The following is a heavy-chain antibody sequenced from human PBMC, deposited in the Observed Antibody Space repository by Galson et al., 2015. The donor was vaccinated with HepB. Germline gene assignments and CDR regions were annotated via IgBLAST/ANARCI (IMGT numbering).Heavy chain of an antibody. CDR3: ARAGFVGSYYYYYYYMDV. Sequence: SLRLSCAASGFTFSSYGMHWVRQAPGKGLEWVAVIWYDGSNKYYADSVKGRFTISRDNSKNTLYLQMNSLRAEDTAVYYCARAGFVGSYYYYYYYMDVWGKGTTVTVSS. D-gene: IGHD1-26*01. CDR1: GFTFSSYG. CDR2: IWYDGSNK. J-gene: IGHJ6*03. V-gene: IGHV3-33*01.